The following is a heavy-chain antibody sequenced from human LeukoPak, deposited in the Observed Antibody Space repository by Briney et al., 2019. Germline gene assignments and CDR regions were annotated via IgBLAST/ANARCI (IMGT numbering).Heavy chain of an antibody. CDR3: ATGGTGWPKFFQH. D-gene: IGHD6-19*01. J-gene: IGHJ1*01. CDR1: GYSLTELA. Sequence: ASVNVSCKVSGYSLTELAMHWVRQAPGKGLEWMGGYEAERAKMINAQKFQVRVTMTEDTSTDTPYMELSSLRSEDTAVYYCATGGTGWPKFFQHWGQGTLVAVSS. V-gene: IGHV1-24*01. CDR2: YEAERAKM.